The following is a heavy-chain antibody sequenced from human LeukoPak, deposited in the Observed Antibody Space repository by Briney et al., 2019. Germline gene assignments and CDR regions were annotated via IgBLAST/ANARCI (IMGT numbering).Heavy chain of an antibody. D-gene: IGHD1-26*01. Sequence: LPGGSLRLSCAASGFSFSDHSMHWVRQAPGKGLEWVAVIYYDGSNQYYADSVKGRFTVSRDNAKNTLYLQMDSLRAEDTAVYYCATDRNSGKYYDYWGQGTLVTVSS. V-gene: IGHV3-30*04. J-gene: IGHJ4*02. CDR1: GFSFSDHS. CDR3: ATDRNSGKYYDY. CDR2: IYYDGSNQ.